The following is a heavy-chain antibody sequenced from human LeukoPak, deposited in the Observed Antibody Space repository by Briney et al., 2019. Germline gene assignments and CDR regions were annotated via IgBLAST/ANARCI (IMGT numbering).Heavy chain of an antibody. D-gene: IGHD6-19*01. Sequence: GGSLRLSCAASGFTFSSYAMSWVRQAPGKGLEWVSAISGSGGSTYYADSVKGRFTISRDNSKNTLYLQMYSLRAEDTAVYYCAKDRWGSSSGHYYYYGMDVWGQGTTVTVSS. CDR3: AKDRWGSSSGHYYYYGMDV. CDR2: ISGSGGST. V-gene: IGHV3-23*01. CDR1: GFTFSSYA. J-gene: IGHJ6*02.